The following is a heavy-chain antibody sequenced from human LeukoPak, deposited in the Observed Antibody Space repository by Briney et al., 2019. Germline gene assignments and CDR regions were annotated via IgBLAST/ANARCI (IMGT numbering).Heavy chain of an antibody. D-gene: IGHD6-6*01. V-gene: IGHV3-23*01. J-gene: IGHJ2*01. CDR3: TRRESQGSSTNWYFDL. CDR1: GFTFSSYA. CDR2: INDNGDGT. Sequence: GGSLRLSCAASGFTFSSYAMSWVRQAPGNGLKWVSTINDNGDGTYYADSVKGRFTISRDNSYNTVSLQMNSLRDEDTGVYYCTRRESQGSSTNWYFDLWGRGTLVTVSS.